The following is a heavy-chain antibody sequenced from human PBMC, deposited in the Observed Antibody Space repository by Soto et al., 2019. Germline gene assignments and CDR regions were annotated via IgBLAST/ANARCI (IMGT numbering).Heavy chain of an antibody. CDR3: AREAYYDLWSGPGWFAP. J-gene: IGHJ5*02. CDR2: IHTSGKT. V-gene: IGHV3-66*01. D-gene: IGHD3-3*01. Sequence: GGSLRLSCAASGFTFSSYAMSWVRQAPGKGLEWISVIHTSGKTYYADSVKGRFSVSRDNSENTLYLQMNNLRAEDKALYFFAREAYYDLWSGPGWFAPWGQGTMVTVSS. CDR1: GFTFSSYA.